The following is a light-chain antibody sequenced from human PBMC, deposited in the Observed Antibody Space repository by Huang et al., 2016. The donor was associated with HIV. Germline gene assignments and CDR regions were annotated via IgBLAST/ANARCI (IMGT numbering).Light chain of an antibody. CDR2: GAS. J-gene: IGKJ1*01. V-gene: IGKV1-27*01. CDR3: QRYDSAPRA. CDR1: RDIGNF. Sequence: DIQMTQSPSSLSASPGVLVTLSCRANRDIGNFLAWYQPKPGGFPRLLIYGASTLQSGVPSRFSGRGSRTDFTLTITSYQPDDVATYYCQRYDSAPRAFGQGTKVEI.